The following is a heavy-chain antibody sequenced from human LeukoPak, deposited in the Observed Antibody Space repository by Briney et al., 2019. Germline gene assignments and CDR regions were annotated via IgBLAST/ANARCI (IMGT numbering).Heavy chain of an antibody. Sequence: SETLSLTCTVSGGSISSYYWSCIRQPPGKGLEWIGYIYYSGSTNYSPSLKSRVTMSVDTSKNQFSLKLSSVTAADTAVYYCARLYEGAFDIWGQGTMVTVSS. CDR3: ARLYEGAFDI. CDR1: GGSISSYY. J-gene: IGHJ3*02. CDR2: IYYSGST. D-gene: IGHD2-8*01. V-gene: IGHV4-59*01.